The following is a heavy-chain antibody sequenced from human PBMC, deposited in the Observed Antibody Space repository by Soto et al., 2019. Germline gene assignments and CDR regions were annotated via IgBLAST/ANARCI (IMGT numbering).Heavy chain of an antibody. D-gene: IGHD3-3*01. CDR2: IIPIFGTA. V-gene: IGHV1-69*12. CDR3: ASVRVRFLEWLGSEG. J-gene: IGHJ4*02. CDR1: GGTFSSYA. Sequence: QVQLVQSGAEVKKPGSSVKVSCKASGGTFSSYAFSWVRQAPGQGLEWMGGIIPIFGTANYAQKFQGRVTITADDSTSTAYMALSSLRSEDTAVYYCASVRVRFLEWLGSEGWGQGTLVTVSS.